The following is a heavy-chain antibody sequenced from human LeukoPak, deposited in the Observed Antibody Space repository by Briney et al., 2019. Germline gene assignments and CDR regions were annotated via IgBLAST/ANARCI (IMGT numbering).Heavy chain of an antibody. D-gene: IGHD3-22*01. V-gene: IGHV1-8*01. CDR2: MNPNSGNT. CDR3: ARGSRNYDSSGYYLHDAFDI. Sequence: ASVKVSCKASGYTFTSYDINWVRQATGQGLEWMGWMNPNSGNTGYAQKFQGRVTMTRNTSMSTAYMELSGLRSEDTAVYYCARGSRNYDSSGYYLHDAFDIWGQGTMVTVSS. CDR1: GYTFTSYD. J-gene: IGHJ3*02.